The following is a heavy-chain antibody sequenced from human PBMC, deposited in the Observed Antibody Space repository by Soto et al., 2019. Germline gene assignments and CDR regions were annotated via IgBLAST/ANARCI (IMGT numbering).Heavy chain of an antibody. CDR1: EFTFSSYA. V-gene: IGHV3-30-3*01. J-gene: IGHJ6*02. D-gene: IGHD1-26*01. CDR3: AMTIPRWSYHYGMDV. CDR2: ISCDGSSE. Sequence: QLVESGGRGVQPGKSLRLSCAASEFTFSSYAMHWVRQAPGRGLEWVALISCDGSSEYYADAVKGRFIISRDYSKSIVYLQLNSRRPADTAIYYCAMTIPRWSYHYGMDVCGQGTTVTVSS.